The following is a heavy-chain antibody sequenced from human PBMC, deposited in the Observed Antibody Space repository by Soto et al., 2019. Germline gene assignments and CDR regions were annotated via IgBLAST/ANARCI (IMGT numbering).Heavy chain of an antibody. J-gene: IGHJ5*02. D-gene: IGHD3-22*01. Sequence: EVQLVESGGGLVQPGGSLRLSCAASGFTVSSNYMSWVRQAPGKGLEWVSVIYSGGTTYYADSVKGRFTISRDNSKNTLYLQMNRLRAEDTAVYYCARIGDSSDYRGWFDPWGQGTLVTVSS. V-gene: IGHV3-66*01. CDR2: IYSGGTT. CDR1: GFTVSSNY. CDR3: ARIGDSSDYRGWFDP.